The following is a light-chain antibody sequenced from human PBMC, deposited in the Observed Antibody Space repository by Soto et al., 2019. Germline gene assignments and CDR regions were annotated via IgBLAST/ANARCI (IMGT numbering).Light chain of an antibody. CDR3: QQYSPSRSYT. CDR1: QIVSSTF. CDR2: STS. V-gene: IGKV3-20*01. J-gene: IGKJ2*01. Sequence: EIVLTQSPGTLSLSPGERATLSCRASQIVSSTFFAWYQQKPGLPPRLLIYSTSSRASGVPDRFSGSGSGTDLTLTISRVEPEDSAVYYCQQYSPSRSYTFGQGTKLAIK.